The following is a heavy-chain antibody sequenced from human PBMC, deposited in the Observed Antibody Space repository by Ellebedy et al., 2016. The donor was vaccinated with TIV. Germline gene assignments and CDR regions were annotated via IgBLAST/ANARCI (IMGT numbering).Heavy chain of an antibody. J-gene: IGHJ4*02. V-gene: IGHV1-46*01. Sequence: AASVKVSCKASGYTFTTYHMHWVRQAPGQGLYWRGKIIPSDGTTNYAQKFPGRVTMTRDTSTSTVYMELSSLTSEDTAVYYCARGGGGYYLDYWGQGTLVTVSS. CDR2: IIPSDGTT. CDR3: ARGGGGYYLDY. CDR1: GYTFTTYH. D-gene: IGHD6-19*01.